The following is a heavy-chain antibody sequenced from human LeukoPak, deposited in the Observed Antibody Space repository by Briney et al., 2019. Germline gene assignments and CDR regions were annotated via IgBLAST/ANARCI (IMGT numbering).Heavy chain of an antibody. Sequence: ASVKVSCKTSGYTFSSYGLTWMRQAPGQGPEWLGWSSPYNGNTNYAQKFQGRVTMTTDTSINTAYMELSRLRSDDTAVYYCARPFTYSSSWSSFDYWGQGTLVTVSS. D-gene: IGHD6-13*01. V-gene: IGHV1-18*01. CDR3: ARPFTYSSSWSSFDY. J-gene: IGHJ4*02. CDR2: SSPYNGNT. CDR1: GYTFSSYG.